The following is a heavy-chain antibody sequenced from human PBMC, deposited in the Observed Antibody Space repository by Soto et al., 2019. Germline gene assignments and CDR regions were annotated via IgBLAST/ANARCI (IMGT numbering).Heavy chain of an antibody. Sequence: SETLSLTCTVSGGSISSGGYYWSWIRQHPGKGLEWIGYIYYSGSTYYNPSLKSRVTISVDTSKNQFSLKLSSVTAADTAVYYCARGLFFGSAAAGTNGRGDYYYYGMDVWGQGTTVTVSS. CDR3: ARGLFFGSAAAGTNGRGDYYYYGMDV. J-gene: IGHJ6*02. CDR2: IYYSGST. V-gene: IGHV4-31*03. D-gene: IGHD6-13*01. CDR1: GGSISSGGYY.